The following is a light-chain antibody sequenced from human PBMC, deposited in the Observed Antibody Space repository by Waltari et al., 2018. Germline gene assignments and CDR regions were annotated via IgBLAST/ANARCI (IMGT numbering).Light chain of an antibody. Sequence: DIQMTQSPPSLSASVGDTVTITCRASQVIDKYLNWYQHKPGKAPRLLIYAASSLLSGVPSRFSGSGSGTDFTLTINSLQPEDFATYYCQQSYTTPQGTFGQGTRLDIK. CDR3: QQSYTTPQGT. CDR1: QVIDKY. CDR2: AAS. J-gene: IGKJ5*01. V-gene: IGKV1-39*01.